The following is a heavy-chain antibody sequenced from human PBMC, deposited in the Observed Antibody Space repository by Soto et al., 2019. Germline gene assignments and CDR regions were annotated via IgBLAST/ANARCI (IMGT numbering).Heavy chain of an antibody. J-gene: IGHJ5*02. CDR3: ATTPSRHYYYGSGSYKGQKFDP. Sequence: GGSLRLSCAASGFTFSSYAMSWVRQAPGKGLEWVSAISGSGGSTYYADSVKGRFTISRDNSKNTLYLQMNSLRAEDTAVYYCATTPSRHYYYGSGSYKGQKFDPWGQGTLVTVSS. CDR2: ISGSGGST. CDR1: GFTFSSYA. D-gene: IGHD3-10*01. V-gene: IGHV3-23*01.